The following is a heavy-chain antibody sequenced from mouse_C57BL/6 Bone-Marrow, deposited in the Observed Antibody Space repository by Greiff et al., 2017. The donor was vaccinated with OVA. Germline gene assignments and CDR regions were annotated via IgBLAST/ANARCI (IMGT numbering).Heavy chain of an antibody. V-gene: IGHV1-55*01. J-gene: IGHJ4*01. D-gene: IGHD2-5*01. CDR2: IYPGSGST. CDR1: GYTFTSYW. Sequence: QVQLQQPGAELVKPGASVKMSCKASGYTFTSYWITWVKQRPGQGLEWIGDIYPGSGSTNYNEKFKSKATLTVDTSSSTAYMQLSSLTSEDSAVYYCARLAPYYSNPCYAMGYWGQGTSVTVSS. CDR3: ARLAPYYSNPCYAMGY.